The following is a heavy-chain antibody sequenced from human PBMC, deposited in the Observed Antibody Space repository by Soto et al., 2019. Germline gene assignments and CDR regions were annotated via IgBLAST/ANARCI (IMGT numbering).Heavy chain of an antibody. CDR3: ARAPPGISPYGRASNWFDP. V-gene: IGHV4-59*01. Sequence: PSETLSLTCTVSGGSISSYYWSWIRQPPGKGLEWIGYIYYSGSTNYNPSLKSRVTISVDTSKNQFSLKLSSVTAADTAVYYCARAPPGISPYGRASNWFDPWGQGTLVTVSS. D-gene: IGHD3-3*02. CDR2: IYYSGST. CDR1: GGSISSYY. J-gene: IGHJ5*02.